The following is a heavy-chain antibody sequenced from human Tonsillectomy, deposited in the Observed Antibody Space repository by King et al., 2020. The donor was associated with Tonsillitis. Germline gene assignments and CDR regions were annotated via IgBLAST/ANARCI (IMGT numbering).Heavy chain of an antibody. V-gene: IGHV1-69*12. D-gene: IGHD6-19*01. CDR1: GGTFGNYA. CDR2: VIPIFGTA. J-gene: IGHJ4*02. Sequence: QLVQSGAEVKKPGSSVKVSCKASGGTFGNYAISWVRQAPGQGLEWMGGVIPIFGTANYAQNFQSRVTITADDSASTAYMELGSLRSEDTAVYFCARVGNGGWPENFDYWGQGTLVTVSS. CDR3: ARVGNGGWPENFDY.